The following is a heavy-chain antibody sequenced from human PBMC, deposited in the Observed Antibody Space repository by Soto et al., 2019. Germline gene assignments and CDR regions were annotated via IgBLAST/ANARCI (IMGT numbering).Heavy chain of an antibody. Sequence: ASVKVSCKASGYTFTGYYMHWVRQAPGQGLEWMGWINPNSGGTNYAQKFQGWVTMTRDTSISTAYMELSRLRSDDTAVYYCASAARGVLLWFGRQHDYRMDCWCPG. D-gene: IGHD3-10*01. V-gene: IGHV1-2*04. CDR2: INPNSGGT. CDR3: ASAARGVLLWFGRQHDYRMDC. J-gene: IGHJ6*02. CDR1: GYTFTGYY.